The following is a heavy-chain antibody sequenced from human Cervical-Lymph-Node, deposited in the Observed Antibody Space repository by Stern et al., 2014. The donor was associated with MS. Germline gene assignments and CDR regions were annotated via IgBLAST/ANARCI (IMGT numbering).Heavy chain of an antibody. J-gene: IGHJ6*02. V-gene: IGHV1-2*06. CDR2: ISPHTGGA. Sequence: VQLVESGAEVKKPGASVKVSCKASGYSFTDFNTHWVRQAPGQGLEWMGRISPHTGGARYAEKFQGRVTMTRDTSITTAYMELDRLTSDDTAVYYCATHGGSSFQMDVWDQGTTVTVSS. D-gene: IGHD6-13*01. CDR3: ATHGGSSFQMDV. CDR1: GYSFTDFN.